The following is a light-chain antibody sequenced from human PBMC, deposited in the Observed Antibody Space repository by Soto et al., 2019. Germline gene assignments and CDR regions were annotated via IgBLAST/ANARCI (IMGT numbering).Light chain of an antibody. CDR2: GAS. CDR3: QQANSFPRT. Sequence: VLTQSPATLSLSPGERATLSCRASENVRTFVDWYQQKPGQAPRLLIYGASNRATDIPARFSGSGSGTDFTLTISNLEPEDFAVYYCQQANSFPRTFGPGTKVDIK. CDR1: ENVRTF. V-gene: IGKV3-11*01. J-gene: IGKJ3*01.